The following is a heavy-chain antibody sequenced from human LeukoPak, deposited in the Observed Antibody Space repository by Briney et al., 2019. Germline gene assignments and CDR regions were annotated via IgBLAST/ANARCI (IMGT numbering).Heavy chain of an antibody. V-gene: IGHV1-46*01. CDR3: ARDRITMVRGVQNWFDP. D-gene: IGHD3-10*01. CDR2: INPSGGST. CDR1: GYTFTSYY. Sequence: ASVKVSCKASGYTFTSYYMHWVRQAPGQGLEWMGIINPSGGSTSYAQKFQGRVTMTRDTSMSTVYMELSSLRSEDTAVYYCARDRITMVRGVQNWFDPWGQGTLVTVSS. J-gene: IGHJ5*02.